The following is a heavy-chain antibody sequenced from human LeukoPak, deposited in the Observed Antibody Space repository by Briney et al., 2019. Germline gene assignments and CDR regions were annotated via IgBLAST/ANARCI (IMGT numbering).Heavy chain of an antibody. CDR2: IYYSGST. Sequence: PSETLSLTCTVSGGSISSSSYYWGWIRQPPGKGLEWIGSIYYSGSTYYNPSLKSRVTTSVDTSKNQFSLKLSSVTAADTAVYYCARRTRSAYVDTAMVDWGQGTLVTVSS. V-gene: IGHV4-39*01. J-gene: IGHJ4*02. CDR1: GGSISSSSYY. CDR3: ARRTRSAYVDTAMVD. D-gene: IGHD5-18*01.